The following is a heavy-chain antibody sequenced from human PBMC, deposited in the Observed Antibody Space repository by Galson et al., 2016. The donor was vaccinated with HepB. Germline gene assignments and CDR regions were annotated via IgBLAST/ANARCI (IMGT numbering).Heavy chain of an antibody. CDR1: GFTFSHYN. D-gene: IGHD3-3*01. Sequence: SLRLSCAASGFTFSHYNMNWVRQAPGKGLEWVSSIVTSGTYINYADSVKGRFTISRDNANNTLYLQMNSLRADDTAVYYCARDRDDFWSGLKDYGMDVWGQGTTVTVSS. V-gene: IGHV3-21*06. CDR3: ARDRDDFWSGLKDYGMDV. J-gene: IGHJ6*02. CDR2: IVTSGTYI.